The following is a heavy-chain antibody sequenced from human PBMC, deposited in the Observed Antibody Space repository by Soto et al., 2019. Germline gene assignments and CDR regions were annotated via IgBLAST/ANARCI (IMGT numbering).Heavy chain of an antibody. V-gene: IGHV3-64*01. CDR3: ARADAVTIISTKHYFYDY. Sequence: GGSLRLSCAASGFSFSNYAMHWVRQSPGKGLEYVSVISNNGGDTYYANSVRGRFTISRDNSKNTLYLQMGSLRAEDMGVYYCARADAVTIISTKHYFYDYWGRGTRVTVSS. J-gene: IGHJ4*02. D-gene: IGHD4-17*01. CDR1: GFSFSNYA. CDR2: ISNNGGDT.